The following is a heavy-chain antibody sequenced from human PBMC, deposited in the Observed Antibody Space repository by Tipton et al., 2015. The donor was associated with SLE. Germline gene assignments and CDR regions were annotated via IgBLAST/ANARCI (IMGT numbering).Heavy chain of an antibody. CDR1: GFTFSRHW. CDR2: IKQDGGEK. J-gene: IGHJ4*01. D-gene: IGHD5-18*01. Sequence: SLRLSCAASGFTFSRHWMSWVRQAPGKGLEWVANIKQDGGEKFFVDSVKGRFTISRDNAKNSLYLQMASLRAEDTAVYYCARTPHTSMDFDYWGHGTLVTVSS. V-gene: IGHV3-7*02. CDR3: ARTPHTSMDFDY.